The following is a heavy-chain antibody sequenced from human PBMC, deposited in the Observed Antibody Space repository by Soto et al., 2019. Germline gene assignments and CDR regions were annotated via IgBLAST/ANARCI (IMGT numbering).Heavy chain of an antibody. CDR3: TTSIAARPSSRYYYYYGMDV. Sequence: PGGSLRLSCAASGFTFSNAWMSWVRQAPGKGLEWVGRIKSKTGGGTTDYAAPVKGRFTISRDDSKNTLYLQMNSLKTEDTAVYYCTTSIAARPSSRYYYYYGMDVWGQGTTVTVSS. J-gene: IGHJ6*02. D-gene: IGHD6-6*01. V-gene: IGHV3-15*01. CDR1: GFTFSNAW. CDR2: IKSKTGGGTT.